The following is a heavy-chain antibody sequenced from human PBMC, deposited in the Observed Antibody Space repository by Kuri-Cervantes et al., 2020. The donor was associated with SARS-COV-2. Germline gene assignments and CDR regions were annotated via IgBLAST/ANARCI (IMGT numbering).Heavy chain of an antibody. CDR1: GFSFSNYG. CDR3: AKDIVGATYDAFDI. CDR2: ISYEGSNK. V-gene: IGHV3-30*18. J-gene: IGHJ3*02. D-gene: IGHD1-26*01. Sequence: GGSLRLSCAASGFSFSNYGMHWVRQAPGKGLEWVASISYEGSNKHYADSVKDRFTISRDYSRDTLYLQMNSLRAEDTAVYYCAKDIVGATYDAFDIWGQGTMVTVSS.